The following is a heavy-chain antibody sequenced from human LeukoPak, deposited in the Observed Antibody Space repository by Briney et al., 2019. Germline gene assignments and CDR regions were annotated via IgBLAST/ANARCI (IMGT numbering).Heavy chain of an antibody. D-gene: IGHD4-23*01. CDR2: IYPRDSDT. CDR3: ARPRLYGGNSGFYFDL. Sequence: GESLKISCRSSGFTFTTYWIGWVRQMPGKGLEWIGIIYPRDSDTRYSPSFQGQVTISADKSINTAYLQWDSLKASDTAIYYCARPRLYGGNSGFYFDLWGRGSLVTVSS. J-gene: IGHJ2*01. V-gene: IGHV5-51*01. CDR1: GFTFTTYW.